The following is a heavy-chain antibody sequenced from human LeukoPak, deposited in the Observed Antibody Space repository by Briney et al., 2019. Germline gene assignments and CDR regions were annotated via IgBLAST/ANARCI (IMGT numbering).Heavy chain of an antibody. D-gene: IGHD1-26*01. J-gene: IGHJ4*02. CDR1: GYTFTSYG. CDR3: ARDALDQLGATYFDY. Sequence: ASVNVSCKASGYTFTSYGISGVRQAPGQGLEWMGWISAYNGNTNYAQKLQGRVTMTTDTSTSTAYMELRSLRSEDTAVYYCARDALDQLGATYFDYWGQGTLVTVSS. V-gene: IGHV1-18*01. CDR2: ISAYNGNT.